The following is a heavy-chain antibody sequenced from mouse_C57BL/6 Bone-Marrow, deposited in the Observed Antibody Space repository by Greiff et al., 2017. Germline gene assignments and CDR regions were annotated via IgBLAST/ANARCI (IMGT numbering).Heavy chain of an antibody. V-gene: IGHV2-6*01. J-gene: IGHJ4*01. CDR1: GYSLTSYG. D-gene: IGHD2-4*01. Sequence: VKLQQSGPGLVAPSQSVSITCTVSGYSLTSYGVDWVRQTPGKGLEWLGVIWGVGNTNYNSALKFRLSSSKDNAKRQVFLNMNSLPADDTAVYYYASYDYEDAMDYWGQGTSVTVSS. CDR3: ASYDYEDAMDY. CDR2: IWGVGNT.